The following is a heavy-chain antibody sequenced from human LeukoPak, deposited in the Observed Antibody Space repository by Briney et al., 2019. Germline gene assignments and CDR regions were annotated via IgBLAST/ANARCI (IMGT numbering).Heavy chain of an antibody. CDR2: IIPILNIA. V-gene: IGHV1-69*04. CDR1: GGTFSSYA. J-gene: IGHJ4*02. D-gene: IGHD4-11*01. Sequence: ASVKVSCKASGGTFSSYAINWVRQAPGQGLEWMGKIIPILNIAHYAQKFQGRVTITADKSTSTAYMDLSSLRSEDTAVYYCARAPGTIYSNYANPDYWGQGTLVTVSS. CDR3: ARAPGTIYSNYANPDY.